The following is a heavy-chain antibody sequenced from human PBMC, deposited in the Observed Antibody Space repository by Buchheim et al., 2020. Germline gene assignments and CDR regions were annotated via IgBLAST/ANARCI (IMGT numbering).Heavy chain of an antibody. D-gene: IGHD3-10*01. J-gene: IGHJ6*02. V-gene: IGHV3-33*01. Sequence: QVQLVESGGGVVQPGRSLRLSCAASGFTFSSYGMHWVRQAPGKGLEWVAVIWYDGSNKYYADSVKGRFTISRDTSTNTLYLQMNSLRAEDTAVYYCARFWFGRKYGMDVWGQGTT. CDR2: IWYDGSNK. CDR3: ARFWFGRKYGMDV. CDR1: GFTFSSYG.